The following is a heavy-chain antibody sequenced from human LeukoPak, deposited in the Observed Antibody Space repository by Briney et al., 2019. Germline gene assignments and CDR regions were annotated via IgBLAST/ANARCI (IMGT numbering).Heavy chain of an antibody. CDR2: ISSSGSTI. CDR1: GFTFSSYE. CDR3: ARGGAIPSFDY. D-gene: IGHD2-21*01. J-gene: IGHJ4*02. V-gene: IGHV3-48*03. Sequence: GGSLRLSCAASGFTFSSYEMNWVRQAPGKGLEWVSYISSSGSTIYYADSVKGRFTISRDNAKNSLYLQMNSPRAEDTAVYYCARGGAIPSFDYWGQGTLVTVSS.